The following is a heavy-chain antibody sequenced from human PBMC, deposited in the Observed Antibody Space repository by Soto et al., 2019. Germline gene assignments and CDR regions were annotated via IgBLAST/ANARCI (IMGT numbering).Heavy chain of an antibody. CDR3: AKDILRTYCSGGTCYYYYYGMDV. J-gene: IGHJ6*02. V-gene: IGHV3-9*01. CDR1: GFTFDDYA. D-gene: IGHD2-15*01. CDR2: VSWNSGSL. Sequence: EVHLVESGGGLVQPGRSLRLSCATSGFTFDDYAMHWVRQAPGKGLEWVSGVSWNSGSLGYADSVKGRFTISRDNAKNSLYLQRNSLRTEDTALYHCAKDILRTYCSGGTCYYYYYGMDVWGQGTTVTVSS.